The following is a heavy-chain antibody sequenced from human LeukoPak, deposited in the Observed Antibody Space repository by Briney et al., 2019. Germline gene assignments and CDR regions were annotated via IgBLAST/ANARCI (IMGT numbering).Heavy chain of an antibody. CDR2: IYYSGST. D-gene: IGHD2-15*01. CDR1: GGSISSGDYY. CDR3: ARVYCSGGSCQPLDS. Sequence: PSETLSLTCTVSGGSISSGDYYWSWIRQHPGKGLEWIGDIYYSGSTYYNPSLKSRITISVDTSKNQFSLKLSSVIAADTAVYYCARVYCSGGSCQPLDSRGQGTLVTVSS. J-gene: IGHJ4*02. V-gene: IGHV4-31*02.